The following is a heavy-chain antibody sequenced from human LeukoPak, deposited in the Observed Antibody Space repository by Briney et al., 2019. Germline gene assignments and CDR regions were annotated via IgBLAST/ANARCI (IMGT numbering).Heavy chain of an antibody. CDR1: GFTFSSYA. CDR2: ISGSGGST. D-gene: IGHD2-15*01. V-gene: IGHV3-23*01. Sequence: GGSLRLSCAASGFTFSSYAMSWVRQAPGKGLEWVSAISGSGGSTYYADSVKGRFTISRDNSKYTLYLQMNSLRAEDTAVYYCAKDQGYSDAFDIWGQGTMVTVSS. J-gene: IGHJ3*02. CDR3: AKDQGYSDAFDI.